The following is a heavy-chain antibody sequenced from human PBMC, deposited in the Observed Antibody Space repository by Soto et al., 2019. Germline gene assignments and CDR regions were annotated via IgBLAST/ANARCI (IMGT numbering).Heavy chain of an antibody. J-gene: IGHJ5*02. CDR2: INHSGST. CDR1: GGSFSGYY. Sequence: SDTLSLTCAVYGGSFSGYYWSWIRQPPGKGLEWIGEINHSGSTNYNPSLKSRVTISVDTSKNQFSLKLSSVTAADTAVYYCARGRVVAATGIWFDPWGQGTLVTVSS. V-gene: IGHV4-34*01. D-gene: IGHD2-15*01. CDR3: ARGRVVAATGIWFDP.